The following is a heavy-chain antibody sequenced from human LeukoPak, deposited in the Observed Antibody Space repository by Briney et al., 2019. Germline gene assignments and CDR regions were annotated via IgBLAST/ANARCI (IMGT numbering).Heavy chain of an antibody. D-gene: IGHD5-18*01. V-gene: IGHV3-23*01. J-gene: IGHJ3*02. CDR1: GFTFSSYG. CDR2: ISGSGGTT. CDR3: AKDPPTVMANAFHI. Sequence: GGSLRLSCAASGFTFSSYGMSWVRQAPGKGLEWVSSISGSGGTTYYADSVKGRFIISRDNSKNTLYLQMSSLRADDTAVYSCAKDPPTVMANAFHIWGQGTMVTVS.